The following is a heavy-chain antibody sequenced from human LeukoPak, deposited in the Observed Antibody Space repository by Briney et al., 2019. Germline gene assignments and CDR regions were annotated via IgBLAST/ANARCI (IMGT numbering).Heavy chain of an antibody. D-gene: IGHD3-3*01. J-gene: IGHJ6*03. CDR3: AKDRGWDFWSGYYRYYYYYMDV. V-gene: IGHV3-43*02. CDR2: ISGDGGST. CDR1: GFTISSYA. Sequence: RGSSKLFSAASGFTISSYAMHWVRKETGKGLEWVSLISGDGGSTYYADSVKGRFTISRDNSKNSLYLQMNSLRTEDTALYYCAKDRGWDFWSGYYRYYYYYMDVWGKGTTVTVSS.